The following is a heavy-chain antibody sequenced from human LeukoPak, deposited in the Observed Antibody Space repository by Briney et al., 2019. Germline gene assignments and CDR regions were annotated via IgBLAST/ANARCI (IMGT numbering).Heavy chain of an antibody. CDR1: GFTFTSYW. Sequence: GGSLRLSCAASGFTFTSYWIHWVRQAPGKGLVWVSRIKSDGTTTNYADSVQGRFTISRDNTKNTVYQQMNGLRAEDTAVYYCARGMFGGYCTDYWGQGTLVTVSS. V-gene: IGHV3-74*01. J-gene: IGHJ4*02. CDR2: IKSDGTTT. D-gene: IGHD3-3*01. CDR3: ARGMFGGYCTDY.